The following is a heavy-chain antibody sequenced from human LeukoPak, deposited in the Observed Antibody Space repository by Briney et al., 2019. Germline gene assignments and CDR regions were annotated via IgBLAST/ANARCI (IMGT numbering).Heavy chain of an antibody. CDR3: ARLRWERLGAFDT. CDR2: IYYSGST. CDR1: GGSISSYY. Sequence: SETLSLTCTVSGGSISSYYWSWIRQPPGKGLEWIGYIYYSGSTNYNPSLKSRVTISVDTSKNQFSLKLSSVTAADTAVYYCARLRWERLGAFDTWGQGTMVTVSS. J-gene: IGHJ3*02. D-gene: IGHD1-26*01. V-gene: IGHV4-59*08.